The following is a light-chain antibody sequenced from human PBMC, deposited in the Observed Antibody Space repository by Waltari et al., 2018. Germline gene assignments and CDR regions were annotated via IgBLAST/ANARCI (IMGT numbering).Light chain of an antibody. CDR2: GAS. Sequence: EIVMTQSPATLSVSPGERPTLPCRASQRVSSNLAWYQQTPGQAPRPLIYGASTRATGIPARFSCSGSGTEFTLTISSLQSEDFAVYYCQQYNNWPAITFGQGTRLEIK. J-gene: IGKJ5*01. V-gene: IGKV3-15*01. CDR1: QRVSSN. CDR3: QQYNNWPAIT.